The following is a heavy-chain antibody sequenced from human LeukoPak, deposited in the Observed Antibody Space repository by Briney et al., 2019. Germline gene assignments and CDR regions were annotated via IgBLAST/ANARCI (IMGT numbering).Heavy chain of an antibody. CDR1: GYSISSGYY. CDR2: VYHSGST. D-gene: IGHD3-10*01. Sequence: SETLSLTCTVSGYSISSGYYWGWIRQPPGKGLEWIGSVYHSGSTYYNPSLKSRVTISVDTSKNQFSLKLSSVTAADTAVYYCASYTMVRGVDYWGQGTLVTVSS. J-gene: IGHJ4*02. V-gene: IGHV4-38-2*02. CDR3: ASYTMVRGVDY.